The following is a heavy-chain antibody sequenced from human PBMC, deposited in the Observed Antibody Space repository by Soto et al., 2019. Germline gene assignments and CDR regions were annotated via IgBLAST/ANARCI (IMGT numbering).Heavy chain of an antibody. J-gene: IGHJ4*02. CDR1: DGSISSGGYS. V-gene: IGHV4-30-2*01. CDR2: IYYSGST. Sequence: SQTLSLTCTVADGSISSGGYSWSWIRQPPGKGLEWIGYIYYSGSTNYNPSLKSRVTISIDRSKNQFSLKLSSVTAADTAVYSCARFPDYWGKEILVTAS. CDR3: ARFPDY.